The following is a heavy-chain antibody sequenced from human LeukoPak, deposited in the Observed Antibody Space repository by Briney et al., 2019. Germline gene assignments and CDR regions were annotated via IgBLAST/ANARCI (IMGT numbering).Heavy chain of an antibody. CDR3: ARQLSVSGYDFWNGTRLYYYYMDV. V-gene: IGHV5-51*01. D-gene: IGHD3-3*01. J-gene: IGHJ6*03. CDR1: GYSFTSYW. Sequence: GESLRISCKGSGYSFTSYWIGWVRQMPGKGLERMGIIYPGDSDTRYSPSFQGQVTISADKSISTAYLQWSSLKASDTAMYYCARQLSVSGYDFWNGTRLYYYYMDVWGKGTTVTVSS. CDR2: IYPGDSDT.